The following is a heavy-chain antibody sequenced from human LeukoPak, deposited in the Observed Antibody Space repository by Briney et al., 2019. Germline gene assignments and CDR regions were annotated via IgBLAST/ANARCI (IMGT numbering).Heavy chain of an antibody. D-gene: IGHD4/OR15-4a*01. CDR3: AKRDAANSKGIDY. J-gene: IGHJ4*02. CDR1: GFTFSHCA. Sequence: GGSLRLSCAASGFTFSHCAMSWVRQTPGKGLEWVSAIGGSGDTTYYADSVKGRFTISRDNSKNTLYLQMNSLGAEDTAVYFCAKRDAANSKGIDYWGQGTLVTVSS. V-gene: IGHV3-23*01. CDR2: IGGSGDTT.